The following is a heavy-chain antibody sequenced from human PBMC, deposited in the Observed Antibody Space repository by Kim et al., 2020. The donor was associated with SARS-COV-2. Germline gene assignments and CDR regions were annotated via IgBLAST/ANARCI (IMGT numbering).Heavy chain of an antibody. Sequence: SETLSLTCAVYGGSFSGYYWTWIRQPPGKGLEWIGEIDHSGSTNYNPSLKSRATISLDTSKNQFSLKLSSVTAADTTVYFWSRGWRDYCYGSGSYRLYGMDVWGQGTTVTVSS. V-gene: IGHV4-34*01. D-gene: IGHD3-10*01. J-gene: IGHJ6*02. CDR1: GGSFSGYY. CDR2: IDHSGST. CDR3: SRGWRDYCYGSGSYRLYGMDV.